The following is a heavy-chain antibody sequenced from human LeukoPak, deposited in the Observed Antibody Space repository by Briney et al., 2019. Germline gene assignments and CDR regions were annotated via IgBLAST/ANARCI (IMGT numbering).Heavy chain of an antibody. D-gene: IGHD2-2*01. V-gene: IGHV3-23*01. CDR3: AKRAGSVYCDSTSCYLGYMDV. Sequence: GGSLRLSCAASGFTFSSYAMSWVRQAPGKGLEWVSAISGSGGSTYYADSVKGRFTISRDDSKNRLYLQMNSLRAEDTAVYYCAKRAGSVYCDSTSCYLGYMDVWGKGTTVTISS. CDR1: GFTFSSYA. CDR2: ISGSGGST. J-gene: IGHJ6*03.